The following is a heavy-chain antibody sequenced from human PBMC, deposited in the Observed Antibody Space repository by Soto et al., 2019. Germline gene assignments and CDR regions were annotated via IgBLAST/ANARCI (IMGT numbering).Heavy chain of an antibody. Sequence: QVQLQESGPGLVKPSETLSLTCTVSGDSISNYYWSWIRQPPGKGLEWIVYIYYSGRTNYNPSLKSRVPISVDTSKNQFSLKLSSVTAADTAVYYCARHLWVGSSWYLGAFDIWGQGTMVTVSS. CDR1: GDSISNYY. D-gene: IGHD6-13*01. CDR3: ARHLWVGSSWYLGAFDI. J-gene: IGHJ3*02. CDR2: IYYSGRT. V-gene: IGHV4-59*08.